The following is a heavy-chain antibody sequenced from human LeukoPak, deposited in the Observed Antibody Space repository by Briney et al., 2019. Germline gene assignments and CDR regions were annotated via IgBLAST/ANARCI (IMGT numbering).Heavy chain of an antibody. CDR3: SSCGRPITGTTGYDSYY. Sequence: AAVKVSCKASGYTFTGCNMHWVREAPGQGLEWMGRVNPNSGGTNYAQKFQSRVTMTRDTSISAAYMELSRLRSDDTDVYYCSSCGRPITGTTGYDSYYQGHVILVSVSS. D-gene: IGHD1-7*01. CDR1: GYTFTGCN. V-gene: IGHV1-2*05. J-gene: IGHJ4*01. CDR2: VNPNSGGT.